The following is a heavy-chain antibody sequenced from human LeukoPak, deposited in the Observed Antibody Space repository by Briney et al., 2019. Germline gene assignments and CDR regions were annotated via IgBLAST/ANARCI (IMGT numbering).Heavy chain of an antibody. J-gene: IGHJ4*02. Sequence: GGSLRLSCAASGFTVSSNYMSWVRQAPGKGLEWVSVIYIDGSTYYTDSVQGRFTISRDNSKNTLYLQMNSLRAEDTAVYYCARDFYSRQFDYWGQGALVTVSS. V-gene: IGHV3-53*01. CDR2: IYIDGST. D-gene: IGHD5-18*01. CDR3: ARDFYSRQFDY. CDR1: GFTVSSNY.